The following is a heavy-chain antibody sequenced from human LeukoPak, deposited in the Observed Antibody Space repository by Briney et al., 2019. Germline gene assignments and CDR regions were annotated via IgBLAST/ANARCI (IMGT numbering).Heavy chain of an antibody. CDR3: AKASRVGNYYFDY. CDR2: ISASGGAT. V-gene: IGHV3-23*01. CDR1: GFTFSNYA. J-gene: IGHJ4*02. D-gene: IGHD2/OR15-2a*01. Sequence: GGSLRLSCAASGFTFSNYAVSWVRQTPGEGLERVSGISASGGATYYADSVKGRFTISRDNSKNTLYLQMNSLRAEDTAVYYCAKASRVGNYYFDYWGQGTLVTVSS.